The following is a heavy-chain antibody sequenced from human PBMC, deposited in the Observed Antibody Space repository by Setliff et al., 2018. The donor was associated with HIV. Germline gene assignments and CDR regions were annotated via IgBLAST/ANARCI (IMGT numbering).Heavy chain of an antibody. V-gene: IGHV4-59*01. CDR3: ARVPKSGSSRWFAP. D-gene: IGHD3-22*01. Sequence: PSETLSLTCTVSGGSIISYYWSWVRKPPGKGLEWIGYIYYTGSTNYSPSLKSRVTISVDTSKNQFSLKLSSVTAADTAVYYCARVPKSGSSRWFAPWGQGTLVTVSS. CDR2: IYYTGST. CDR1: GGSIISYY. J-gene: IGHJ5*02.